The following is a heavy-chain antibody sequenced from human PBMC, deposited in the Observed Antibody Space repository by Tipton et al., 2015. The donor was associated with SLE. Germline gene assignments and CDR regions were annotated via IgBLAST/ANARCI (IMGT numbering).Heavy chain of an antibody. V-gene: IGHV4-34*01. CDR2: INHSGST. D-gene: IGHD7-27*01. CDR3: ATGVSPFDC. CDR1: GGSFSGYY. Sequence: TLSLTCAVYGGSFSGYYWSWIRQPPGKGLEWIGEINHSGSTNYNPSLKSRVTISVDTSKNQFSLKLSSVTAADTAVYYCATGVSPFDCWGQGTLVTVSS. J-gene: IGHJ4*02.